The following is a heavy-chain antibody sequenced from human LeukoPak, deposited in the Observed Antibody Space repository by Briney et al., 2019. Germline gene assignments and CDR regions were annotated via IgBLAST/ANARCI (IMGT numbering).Heavy chain of an antibody. D-gene: IGHD1-26*01. CDR2: IYHSGST. CDR3: AREGRGATHYYYYMDG. J-gene: IGHJ6*03. CDR1: GYPISSTYY. V-gene: IGHV4-38-2*02. Sequence: SETLSLTRTVSGYPISSTYYWGWIRQPPGKGLEWIGSIYHSGSTYYNPSLKSRVTISVDASKNQFSLKLNSVTAADTAVYYCAREGRGATHYYYYMDGWGKGTTVTVSS.